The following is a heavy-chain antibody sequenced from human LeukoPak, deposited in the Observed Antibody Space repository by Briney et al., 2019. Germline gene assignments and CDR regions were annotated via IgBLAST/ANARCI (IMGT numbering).Heavy chain of an antibody. D-gene: IGHD4-11*01. CDR3: ATDLALPTVTTSN. J-gene: IGHJ4*02. V-gene: IGHV1-24*01. CDR2: FDPEDGET. Sequence: EASVKVSCTVSGYTLTELSMHWVRQAPGKGLEWMGGFDPEDGETIYAQKFQGRVTMTEDTSTDTAYMELSSLRSEDTAVYYCATDLALPTVTTSNWGQGTLVTVSS. CDR1: GYTLTELS.